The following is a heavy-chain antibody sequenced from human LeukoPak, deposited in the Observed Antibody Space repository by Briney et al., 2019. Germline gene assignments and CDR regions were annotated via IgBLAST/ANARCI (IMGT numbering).Heavy chain of an antibody. Sequence: SETLSLTCAVYGGSFSGYYWSWIRQPPGKGLEWIGEINHSGSTNYNPSLKGRVTISVDTSKNQFSLKLSSVTAADTAVYYCAREDYGEQNFDYWSQGTLVTVSS. V-gene: IGHV4-34*01. CDR1: GGSFSGYY. CDR3: AREDYGEQNFDY. J-gene: IGHJ4*02. D-gene: IGHD4-17*01. CDR2: INHSGST.